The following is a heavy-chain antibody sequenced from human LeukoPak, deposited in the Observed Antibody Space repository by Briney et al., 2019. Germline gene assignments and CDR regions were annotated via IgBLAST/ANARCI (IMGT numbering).Heavy chain of an antibody. D-gene: IGHD6-19*01. V-gene: IGHV3-7*01. CDR3: ARSQWLERDAFDI. J-gene: IGHJ3*02. CDR1: GFIFSNYY. Sequence: PGGSLRLSCAASGFIFSNYYMGWVRQAPGKRLEWVANIKQDGSEKYYVDSVKGRFTISRDNAKNSLYLQMNSLRAEDTAVYYCARSQWLERDAFDIWGQGTMVTVSS. CDR2: IKQDGSEK.